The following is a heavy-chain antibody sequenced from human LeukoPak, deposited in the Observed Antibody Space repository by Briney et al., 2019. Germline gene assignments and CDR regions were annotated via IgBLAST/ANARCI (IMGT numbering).Heavy chain of an antibody. CDR1: GYTFTSYG. D-gene: IGHD1-26*01. J-gene: IGHJ3*02. V-gene: IGHV1-18*01. Sequence: ASVKVSFTASGYTFTSYGISWVRQAPGQGLEWMGWISVYNGHTNYAQKLQGRVTMTTDTSTSTAYMELRSLRYDDTTLYYCARGGRWELPRPYAFDIWGQGTMVTVSS. CDR3: ARGGRWELPRPYAFDI. CDR2: ISVYNGHT.